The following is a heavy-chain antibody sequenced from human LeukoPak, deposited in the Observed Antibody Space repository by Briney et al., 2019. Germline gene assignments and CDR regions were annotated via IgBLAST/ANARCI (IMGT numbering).Heavy chain of an antibody. CDR2: INPNSGGT. D-gene: IGHD6-13*01. CDR3: ARDLKLARYSSSWYFDY. CDR1: GYTFTDYY. V-gene: IGHV1-2*02. J-gene: IGHJ4*02. Sequence: ASVKLSCKASGYTFTDYYMHWVRQAPGQGLEWMGWINPNSGGTNYAQKLQGRFTMTRDTSISTAYMELSSLRSDDTAVYYCARDLKLARYSSSWYFDYWGQGTLVTVSS.